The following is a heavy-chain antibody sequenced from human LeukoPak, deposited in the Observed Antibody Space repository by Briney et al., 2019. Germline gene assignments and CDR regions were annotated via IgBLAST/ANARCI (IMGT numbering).Heavy chain of an antibody. CDR3: ARDPLYCGSTSCYVSSYFDY. J-gene: IGHJ4*02. V-gene: IGHV3-21*01. D-gene: IGHD2-2*01. CDR2: ISSSSSYI. Sequence: GGSLRLSCAASGFTFSSYSMNWVRQAPGKGLEWVSSISSSSSYIYYADSVKGRFTISRDNAKNSLYLQMNSLRAEDTAVYYCARDPLYCGSTSCYVSSYFDYWGQGTLVTVSS. CDR1: GFTFSSYS.